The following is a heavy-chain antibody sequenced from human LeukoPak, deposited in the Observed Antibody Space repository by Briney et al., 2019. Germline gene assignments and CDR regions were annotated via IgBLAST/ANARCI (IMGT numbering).Heavy chain of an antibody. Sequence: GGSLRLSCAASGFTFSDYYMSWIRQAPGKGLEWVSYISSSGSTIYYADSVKGRFTISRDNAKNSLYLQMNSLRAEDTAVYYYARVGYYYDSSGYYPYWGQGTLVTVSS. CDR1: GFTFSDYY. CDR2: ISSSGSTI. D-gene: IGHD3-22*01. CDR3: ARVGYYYDSSGYYPY. J-gene: IGHJ4*02. V-gene: IGHV3-11*01.